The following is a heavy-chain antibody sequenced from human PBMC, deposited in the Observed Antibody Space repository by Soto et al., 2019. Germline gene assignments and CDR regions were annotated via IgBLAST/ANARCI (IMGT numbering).Heavy chain of an antibody. Sequence: QVQLVQSGAEVKKPGASVKVSCKASGYSFITYGISWVRQAPGQGLEWMAWISTYNGNIKYAEKLQGRVTVTTDTSTSTAYMELRSLRSDDTAVYYCARGGYTSSSTWHWYFDLWGRGTLLNVSS. CDR1: GYSFITYG. D-gene: IGHD6-13*01. J-gene: IGHJ2*01. CDR3: ARGGYTSSSTWHWYFDL. V-gene: IGHV1-18*01. CDR2: ISTYNGNI.